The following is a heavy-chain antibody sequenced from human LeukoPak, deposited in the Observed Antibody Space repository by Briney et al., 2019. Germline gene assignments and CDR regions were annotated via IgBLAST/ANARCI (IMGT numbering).Heavy chain of an antibody. CDR3: ARDQYSGSLDY. CDR2: FYSTGST. Sequence: SSDTLSLTCTVSGGSISSYYWTWIRQPAGKGLEWIGRFYSTGSTNYNPSLKSRVTMSVDTSKNQFSLKLSSVTAADTAVYYCARDQYSGSLDYWGQGTLVTVSS. J-gene: IGHJ4*02. V-gene: IGHV4-4*07. CDR1: GGSISSYY. D-gene: IGHD1-26*01.